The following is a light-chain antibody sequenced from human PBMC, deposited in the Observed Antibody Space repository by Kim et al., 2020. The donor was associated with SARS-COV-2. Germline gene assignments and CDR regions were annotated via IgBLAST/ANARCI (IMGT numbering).Light chain of an antibody. V-gene: IGLV3-1*01. CDR1: KLGDKY. CDR2: EDT. J-gene: IGLJ3*02. CDR3: QAWDSSIVV. Sequence: SYELTQPPSVSVSPGQTASITCSGDKLGDKYACWYQQKPGQSPVMVIHEDTKRPSGIPERFSGSNSGNTATLTISGTQATDEADYFCQAWDSSIVVFGGGTQLTVL.